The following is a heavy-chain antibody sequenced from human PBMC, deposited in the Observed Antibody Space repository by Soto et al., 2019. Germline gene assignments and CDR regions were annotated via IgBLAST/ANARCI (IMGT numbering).Heavy chain of an antibody. J-gene: IGHJ4*02. Sequence: WGALVVCCAASVFTFSIYAMSWVRQAPGKGLDWVSAISGSGGSTYYADSVKGRFTISRDNSKKTLYLQMNSLRAEDTSVYYCAKGWIQHFDYWGQGTMVTVSS. V-gene: IGHV3-23*01. CDR3: AKGWIQHFDY. CDR1: VFTFSIYA. CDR2: ISGSGGST. D-gene: IGHD5-18*01.